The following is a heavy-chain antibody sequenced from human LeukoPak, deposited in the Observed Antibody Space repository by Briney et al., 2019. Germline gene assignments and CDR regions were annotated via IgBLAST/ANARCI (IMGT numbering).Heavy chain of an antibody. V-gene: IGHV3-48*01. CDR1: GFTFSSYS. CDR2: ISSSSNTM. CDR3: ARGPSGYHNT. Sequence: GGSLRLSCVASGFTFSSYSMNWVRQAPGKGLEWVSYISSSSNTMHYADSVKGRFTISRDNSKNTLYLQMNSLRAEDTAVYYCARGPSGYHNTGGQGTLVTVSS. D-gene: IGHD5-12*01. J-gene: IGHJ4*02.